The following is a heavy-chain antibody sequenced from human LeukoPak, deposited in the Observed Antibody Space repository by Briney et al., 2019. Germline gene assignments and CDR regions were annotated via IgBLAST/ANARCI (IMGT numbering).Heavy chain of an antibody. V-gene: IGHV4-59*01. Sequence: PSETLSLTCTVSGGSISSYFWSWIRQPPGKGLEWIGYMDYRGSANYYPSLKSRVTISVDTSKNQFSLKLSSVTAADAAVYYCARTPRDYDYVWGSWATDYWGQGTLVTVSS. D-gene: IGHD3-16*01. CDR2: MDYRGSA. J-gene: IGHJ4*02. CDR1: GGSISSYF. CDR3: ARTPRDYDYVWGSWATDY.